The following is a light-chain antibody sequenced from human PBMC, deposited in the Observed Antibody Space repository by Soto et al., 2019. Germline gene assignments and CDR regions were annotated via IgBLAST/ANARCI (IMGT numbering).Light chain of an antibody. CDR2: GAS. CDR3: QQYDNSPIT. CDR1: QSVSSN. J-gene: IGKJ5*01. V-gene: IGKV3-20*01. Sequence: EIVLTQSPATLSLSPGERATLSCRASQSVSSNLAWYQQKPGQAPRLLIYGASTRATGIPDRFSGTGSETDFTLTISRLEPEDFAVYYCQQYDNSPITFGQGTRLEIK.